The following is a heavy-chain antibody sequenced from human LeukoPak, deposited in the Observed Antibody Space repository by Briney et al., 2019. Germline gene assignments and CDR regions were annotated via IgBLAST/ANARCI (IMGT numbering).Heavy chain of an antibody. D-gene: IGHD6-19*01. Sequence: GSLSLSFAASGFSRNTFGMHWVRPAPGKGLEWVAFIHYDGRDKFYPDSMKGRFTISRDDSNNTLFLQMNSLRVDDTAVYYCAQDSLLAVASDWGQGTLVTVSS. J-gene: IGHJ4*02. V-gene: IGHV3-30*02. CDR2: IHYDGRDK. CDR1: GFSRNTFG. CDR3: AQDSLLAVASD.